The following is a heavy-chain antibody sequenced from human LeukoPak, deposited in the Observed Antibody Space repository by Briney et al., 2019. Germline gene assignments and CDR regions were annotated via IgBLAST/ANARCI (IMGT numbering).Heavy chain of an antibody. CDR2: IYYSGST. CDR3: ARTRWLQPPCGVDY. CDR1: GGSISSRSYY. V-gene: IGHV4-39*01. J-gene: IGHJ4*02. Sequence: PSETLSLTCTVSGGSISSRSYYWGWIRQPPGMGLEWIGSIYYSGSTYYNPSLKSRVTISVDTSKNQFSLKLSSVTAADTAVYYCARTRWLQPPCGVDYWGQGTLVTVSS. D-gene: IGHD5-24*01.